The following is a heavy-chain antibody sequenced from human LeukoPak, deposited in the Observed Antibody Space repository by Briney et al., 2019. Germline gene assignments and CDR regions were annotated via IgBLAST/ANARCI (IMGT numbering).Heavy chain of an antibody. CDR2: SFYSGIT. V-gene: IGHV4-39*07. CDR3: ARYLRYDPTAFDI. D-gene: IGHD5/OR15-5a*01. CDR1: GGSISSTSYY. Sequence: PSETLSLTCTVSGGSISSTSYYWGWIRQPPGKGLEWIGSSFYSGITYYNPSLKSRVTISVDTSKNQFSLKLSSVTAADTAVYYCARYLRYDPTAFDIWGQGTMVIVSS. J-gene: IGHJ3*02.